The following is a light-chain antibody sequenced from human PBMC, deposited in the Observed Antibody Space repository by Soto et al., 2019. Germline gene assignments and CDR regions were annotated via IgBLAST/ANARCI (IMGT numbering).Light chain of an antibody. CDR1: SSDVGGYNY. V-gene: IGLV2-14*03. CDR3: SSYTASSTYV. CDR2: DVS. Sequence: QSALTQPASVSGSPGQSITISCTGTSSDVGGYNYVSWYQHHPGKAPKLMTFDVSNRPSGVSNRFSGSKSGNTASLTISGLQAEDEADYYCSSYTASSTYVFGTGTKVTVL. J-gene: IGLJ1*01.